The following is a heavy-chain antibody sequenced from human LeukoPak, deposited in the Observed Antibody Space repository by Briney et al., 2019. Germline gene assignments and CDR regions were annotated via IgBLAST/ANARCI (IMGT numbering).Heavy chain of an antibody. CDR2: IYSGGNT. V-gene: IGHV3-53*01. D-gene: IGHD6-13*01. CDR1: GFTVSSNY. Sequence: GRSLRLSCAASGFTVSSNYMSWVRQAPGKGLEWVSIIYSGGNTYYVDSVKGRFTISRDNSKNTLYLQMNSLRAEDTAVYYCATRAAAGYYYGMDVWGQGTTVTVSS. CDR3: ATRAAAGYYYGMDV. J-gene: IGHJ6*02.